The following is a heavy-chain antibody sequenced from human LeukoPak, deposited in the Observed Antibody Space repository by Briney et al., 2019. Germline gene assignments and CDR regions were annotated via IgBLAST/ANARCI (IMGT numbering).Heavy chain of an antibody. J-gene: IGHJ4*02. CDR2: ISSSSGYI. V-gene: IGHV3-21*01. CDR1: GFTFSSYS. Sequence: GGSLRLSCAASGFTFSSYSMNWVRQAPGKGLEWVSSISSSSGYIYYADSVKGRFTISRDNAKNSLYLRMNSLRAEDTAVYYCARDLGFDYWGQGTLVTVSS. D-gene: IGHD3-16*01. CDR3: ARDLGFDY.